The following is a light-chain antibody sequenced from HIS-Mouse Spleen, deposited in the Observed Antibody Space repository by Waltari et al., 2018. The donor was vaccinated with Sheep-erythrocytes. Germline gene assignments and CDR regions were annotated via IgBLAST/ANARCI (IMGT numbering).Light chain of an antibody. CDR3: CSYAGSSTPWV. CDR1: SSDVGSYNL. CDR2: EGS. Sequence: QSALTQPASVSGSPGQSITISCTGTSSDVGSYNLVSCYQQHPGKAPKLMIYEGSKRPAGFFNRFSGSKSGNSASRTISGLQAEDEADYYCCSYAGSSTPWVFGGGTKLTVL. J-gene: IGLJ3*02. V-gene: IGLV2-23*01.